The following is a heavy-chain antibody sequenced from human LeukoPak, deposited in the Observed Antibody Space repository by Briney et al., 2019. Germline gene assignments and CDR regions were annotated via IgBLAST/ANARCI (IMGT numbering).Heavy chain of an antibody. CDR2: ISSSSSYI. J-gene: IGHJ4*02. V-gene: IGHV3-21*01. Sequence: GGSLRLSCAASGFTLSSYRMNWVRQAPGKGLEWVSSISSSSSYIYYADSVKGRFTISRDNAKNSLYLQMNSLRAEDTAVYYCARDRHYYFDYWGQGTLVTVSS. CDR3: ARDRHYYFDY. CDR1: GFTLSSYR.